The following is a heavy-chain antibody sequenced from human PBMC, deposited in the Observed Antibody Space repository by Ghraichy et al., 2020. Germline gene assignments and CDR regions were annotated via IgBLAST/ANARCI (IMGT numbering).Heavy chain of an antibody. D-gene: IGHD1-26*01. V-gene: IGHV4-59*01. Sequence: SETLSLTCTVSGGSISSYYWSWIRQPPGKGLEWIGYIYYSGSTNYNPSLKSRVSISVDTSKNQFSLKLSSVTAADTAVYYCARVDSSPEGGFWFDPWGQGTLVTV. J-gene: IGHJ5*02. CDR3: ARVDSSPEGGFWFDP. CDR1: GGSISSYY. CDR2: IYYSGST.